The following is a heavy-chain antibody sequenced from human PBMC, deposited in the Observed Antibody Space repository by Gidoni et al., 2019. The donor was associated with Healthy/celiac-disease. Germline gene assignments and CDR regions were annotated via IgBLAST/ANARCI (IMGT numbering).Heavy chain of an antibody. CDR1: GFTFRSYA. CDR2: GSGSGGST. CDR3: AKRGVNVWVDSSSPYPLDY. V-gene: IGHV3-23*01. J-gene: IGHJ4*02. Sequence: EVQLLESGGGLVQPGGSLRLSCAASGFTFRSYAMSWVRQAPGKGLEGVAVGSGSGGSTYYADSVKGRFTISRDNSKNTLYLQRNSLRAEDTAVYYCAKRGVNVWVDSSSPYPLDYWGQGTLVTVSS. D-gene: IGHD6-6*01.